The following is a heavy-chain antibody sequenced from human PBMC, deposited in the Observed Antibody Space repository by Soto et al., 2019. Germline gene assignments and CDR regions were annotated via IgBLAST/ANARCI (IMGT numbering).Heavy chain of an antibody. CDR2: IYYSGST. Sequence: SETLSLTCTVSGGSISSSSYYWGWIRQPPGKGLEWIGSIYYSGSTYYNPSLKSRVTISVDTSKNQFSLKLSSVTAADTAVYYCARLDAAGYYTSWFDPWGQGTLVTVSS. D-gene: IGHD3-22*01. J-gene: IGHJ5*02. V-gene: IGHV4-39*01. CDR1: GGSISSSSYY. CDR3: ARLDAAGYYTSWFDP.